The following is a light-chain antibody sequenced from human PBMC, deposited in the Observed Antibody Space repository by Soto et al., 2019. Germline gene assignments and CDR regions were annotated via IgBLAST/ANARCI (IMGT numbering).Light chain of an antibody. Sequence: EIVLTQSPATLSLSPGERATLSCRASQSVSSYLAWYQQKPGQAHRLLIYGASSRATGIPDRFSGSGSGTDFTLTISRLEPEDFAVYYCQQYGSSSRTFGQGTKVDIK. J-gene: IGKJ1*01. CDR3: QQYGSSSRT. V-gene: IGKV3-20*01. CDR2: GAS. CDR1: QSVSSY.